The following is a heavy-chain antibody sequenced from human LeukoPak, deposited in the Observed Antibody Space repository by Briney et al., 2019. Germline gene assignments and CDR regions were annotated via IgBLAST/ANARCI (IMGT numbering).Heavy chain of an antibody. J-gene: IGHJ6*02. CDR2: IYYSGST. D-gene: IGHD1-1*01. Sequence: PSETLSLTCTVSGGSISSYYWSWIRQPPGKGLEWIGYIYYSGSTNYNPSLKSRVTLSVDPSKNQFSLKLSSVPAADTAVYYCASQVQDYYYGMDVWGQGTTVTVSS. CDR3: ASQVQDYYYGMDV. V-gene: IGHV4-59*01. CDR1: GGSISSYY.